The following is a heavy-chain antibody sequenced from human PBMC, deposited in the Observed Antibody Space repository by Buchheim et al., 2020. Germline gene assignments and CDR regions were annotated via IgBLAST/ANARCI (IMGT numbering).Heavy chain of an antibody. Sequence: QVQPVESGGGVVQPGRSLRLSCAASGFTFSSYGMHWVRQAPGKGLEWVAVISYDGSNKYYADSVKGRFTISRDNSKNTLYVQMNSLRAEDTAVYFCAKDGSMAVADYYVMDVWGQGTT. J-gene: IGHJ6*02. V-gene: IGHV3-30*18. CDR3: AKDGSMAVADYYVMDV. CDR2: ISYDGSNK. CDR1: GFTFSSYG. D-gene: IGHD6-19*01.